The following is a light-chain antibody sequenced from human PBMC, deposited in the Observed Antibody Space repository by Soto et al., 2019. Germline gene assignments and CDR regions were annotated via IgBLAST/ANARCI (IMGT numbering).Light chain of an antibody. V-gene: IGKV1-5*01. Sequence: DIQMAQSLSTLSASVGDRVTITCRASQSISSWLAWYQQKPGKAPKLLIYDASSLESGVPSRFSGSGSGTEFTLTISSLQPDDFATYYCQQYNRPWTFGQGTKVDIK. CDR3: QQYNRPWT. CDR2: DAS. CDR1: QSISSW. J-gene: IGKJ1*01.